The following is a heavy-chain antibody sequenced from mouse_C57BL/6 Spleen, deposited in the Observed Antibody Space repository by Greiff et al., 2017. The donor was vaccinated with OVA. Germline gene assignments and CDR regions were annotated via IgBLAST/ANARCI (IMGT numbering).Heavy chain of an antibody. V-gene: IGHV5-4*03. CDR3: ARGLDSSGYWFAY. Sequence: EVNVVESGGGLVKPGGSLKLSCAASGFTFSSYAMSWVRQTPEKRLEWVATISDGGSYTYYPDNVKGRFTISRDNAKNNLYLQMSHLKSEDTAMYYCARGLDSSGYWFAYWGQGTLVTVSA. CDR1: GFTFSSYA. CDR2: ISDGGSYT. D-gene: IGHD3-2*02. J-gene: IGHJ3*01.